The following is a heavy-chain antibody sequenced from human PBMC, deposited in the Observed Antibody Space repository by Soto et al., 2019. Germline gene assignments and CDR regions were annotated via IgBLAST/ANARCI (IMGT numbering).Heavy chain of an antibody. J-gene: IGHJ6*02. CDR3: ARGRRAAPYYYYYGMDV. V-gene: IGHV4-34*01. Sequence: QVQLQQWGAGLLKASETLSLTCAVYGGSFSGYYWSWIRQPPGKGLEWIGEINHSGSTNYNPSLKSRVTISVDTSKNQFSLKLSSVTAADTAVYYCARGRRAAPYYYYYGMDVWGQGTTVTVSS. CDR1: GGSFSGYY. CDR2: INHSGST. D-gene: IGHD6-6*01.